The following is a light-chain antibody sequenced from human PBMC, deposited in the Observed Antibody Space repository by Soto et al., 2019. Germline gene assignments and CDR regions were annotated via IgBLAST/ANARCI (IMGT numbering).Light chain of an antibody. CDR2: GAS. CDR1: QTIYSN. J-gene: IGKJ1*01. Sequence: SQSPATLSVSQGERATLSCRASQTIYSNVAWYQQRPGQAPRLLIYGASNRATGIPDRFSGSGSGTDFTLTISRLEPEDFAVYYCQQYGSSGTFGQRSKVDVK. V-gene: IGKV3-20*01. CDR3: QQYGSSGT.